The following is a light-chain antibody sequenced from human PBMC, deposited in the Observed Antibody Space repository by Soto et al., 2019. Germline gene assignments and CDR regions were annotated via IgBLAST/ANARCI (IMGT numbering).Light chain of an antibody. CDR3: SPYTTSAPYV. J-gene: IGLJ1*01. CDR1: SSDVGAYNF. V-gene: IGLV2-14*01. Sequence: QSVLTQPASVSGSPGQSITISCTGTSSDVGAYNFVSWYQHHPGRAPKLIIYEVTIRPSGVSNRFSGSKSGNTASLTISGLQAEDEADYYCSPYTTSAPYVFGSGTKVTVL. CDR2: EVT.